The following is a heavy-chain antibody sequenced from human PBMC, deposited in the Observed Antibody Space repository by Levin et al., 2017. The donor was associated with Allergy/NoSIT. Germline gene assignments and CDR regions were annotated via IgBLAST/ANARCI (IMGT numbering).Heavy chain of an antibody. CDR1: GASISTTNYY. V-gene: IGHV4-39*01. D-gene: IGHD3-10*02. Sequence: ESLKISCTVSGASISTTNYYWGWIRQPPGKGLEWIGSFYYTGNTDYNPSLKSRVTISVDTSKNQFSLKLSSVTAADTAVYYCVKWMFGTTFDHWGQGSLVTVSS. CDR2: FYYTGNT. J-gene: IGHJ4*02. CDR3: VKWMFGTTFDH.